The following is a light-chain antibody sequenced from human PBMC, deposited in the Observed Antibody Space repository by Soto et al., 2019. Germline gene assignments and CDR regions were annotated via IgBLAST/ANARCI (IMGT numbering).Light chain of an antibody. J-gene: IGLJ1*01. CDR3: CSYAGRYTYV. CDR2: DGS. V-gene: IGLV2-11*01. CDR1: SRDVGGYNY. Sequence: QSVLTQPRSVSGSPGQSVTISCSGTSRDVGGYNYVSWYQQYPGKAPKLMIYDGSKRPSGVPDRFSGSKSGNTASLTITGLQAEDEADYYCCSYAGRYTYVFGSGTKVTVL.